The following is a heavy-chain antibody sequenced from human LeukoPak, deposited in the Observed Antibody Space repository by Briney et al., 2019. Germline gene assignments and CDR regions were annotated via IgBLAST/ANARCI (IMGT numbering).Heavy chain of an antibody. CDR3: ARDPRFYYGSSDAFDI. V-gene: IGHV4-4*02. D-gene: IGHD3-10*01. CDR1: GGSISSYNW. CDR2: IYHRGST. J-gene: IGHJ3*02. Sequence: PSETLSLTCAVSGGSISSYNWWSWVRQPPGKGLEWIGEIYHRGSTNYNPSLKSRVTISVDKSKNQFSLKLSSVTAADTAVYYCARDPRFYYGSSDAFDIWGQGTMVTVSS.